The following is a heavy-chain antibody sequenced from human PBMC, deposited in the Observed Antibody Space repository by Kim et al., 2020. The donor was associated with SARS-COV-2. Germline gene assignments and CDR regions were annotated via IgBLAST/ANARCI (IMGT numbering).Heavy chain of an antibody. V-gene: IGHV3-23*01. Sequence: TYCADSVKGRFTISRDNSKNTLYLQMNSLRADDTAVYYCAKDHPRYLDPYWGQGTLVTVSS. J-gene: IGHJ4*02. CDR3: AKDHPRYLDPY. CDR2: T. D-gene: IGHD3-9*01.